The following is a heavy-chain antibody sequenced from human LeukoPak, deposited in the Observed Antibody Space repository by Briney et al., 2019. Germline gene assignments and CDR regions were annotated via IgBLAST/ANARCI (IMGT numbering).Heavy chain of an antibody. CDR2: INHSGST. J-gene: IGHJ4*02. CDR3: ARWGSNSSGYWGGFDY. V-gene: IGHV4-34*01. Sequence: SETLSLTCAVYGGSFSGYYWSWIRQPPGKGLEWIGEINHSGSTNYNPSLKSRVTISVDTSKNQFSLKLSSVTAADTAVYYCARWGSNSSGYWGGFDYWGQGTLVTVSS. CDR1: GGSFSGYY. D-gene: IGHD3-22*01.